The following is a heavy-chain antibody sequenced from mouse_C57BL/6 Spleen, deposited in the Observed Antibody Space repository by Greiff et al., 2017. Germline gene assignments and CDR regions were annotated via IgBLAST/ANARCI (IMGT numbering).Heavy chain of an antibody. V-gene: IGHV5-6*02. Sequence: EVMLVESGGDLVKPGGSLKLSCAASGFTFSSYGMSWVRQTPDKRLEWVATIRSGGSYTYSPDSVKGRFTISRDNAKNTLYLQMSSLKSEDTAMYYCARPLNVESGYCDVWGTGTTVTVSS. CDR2: IRSGGSYT. J-gene: IGHJ1*03. CDR3: ARPLNVESGYCDV. CDR1: GFTFSSYG. D-gene: IGHD1-3*01.